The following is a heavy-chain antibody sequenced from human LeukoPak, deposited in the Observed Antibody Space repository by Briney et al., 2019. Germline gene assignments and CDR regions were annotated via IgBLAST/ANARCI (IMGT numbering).Heavy chain of an antibody. J-gene: IGHJ6*02. D-gene: IGHD3-10*01. V-gene: IGHV3-66*01. CDR1: GFTVSSNY. Sequence: PGGSLRLSCAASGFTVSSNYMSWVRQAPGKGLEWVSVIYSGGSTYYADSVKGRFTISRDNSKNTLYLQMNSLRVEDTAVYNCARDTPISMAYGMDVWGQGTTVTVSS. CDR2: IYSGGST. CDR3: ARDTPISMAYGMDV.